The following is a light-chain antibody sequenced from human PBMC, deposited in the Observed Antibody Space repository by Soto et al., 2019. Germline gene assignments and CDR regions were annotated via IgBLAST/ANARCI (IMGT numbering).Light chain of an antibody. V-gene: IGKV3-15*01. Sequence: EIVMTQSPATLSVSPGERATLSCRASQSLSTNLAWYQQKPGQAPRLLIYRASTRATGIPARFSGSGSGTEFTLTISSLQSEDFATYFCQQANSFPLTFGGGTRVEI. CDR1: QSLSTN. CDR2: RAS. CDR3: QQANSFPLT. J-gene: IGKJ4*01.